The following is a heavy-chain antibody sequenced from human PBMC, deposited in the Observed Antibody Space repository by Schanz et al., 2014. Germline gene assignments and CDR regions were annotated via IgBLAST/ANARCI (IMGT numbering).Heavy chain of an antibody. J-gene: IGHJ4*02. CDR2: INTGSGAT. D-gene: IGHD3-3*01. CDR1: EYSFTSYS. CDR3: ARSAGRDFWSGYYTRFDY. Sequence: QVHLVQSGAEVKRPGASVKVSCKASEYSFTSYSMHWVRQAPGQRLEWMGWINTGSGATKYSQNFQGRVTMTTDTSTSTVYMELRSVRSDDTAVYYCARSAGRDFWSGYYTRFDYWGQGTLVTVSS. V-gene: IGHV1-3*04.